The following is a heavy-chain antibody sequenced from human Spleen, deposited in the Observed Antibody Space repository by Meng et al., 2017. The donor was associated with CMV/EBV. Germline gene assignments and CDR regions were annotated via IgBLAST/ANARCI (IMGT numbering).Heavy chain of an antibody. V-gene: IGHV3-48*04. D-gene: IGHD3-10*01. CDR2: ISSSSSTI. CDR1: GFTFSSYS. CDR3: ARGRGLEY. J-gene: IGHJ4*02. Sequence: GESLKISCAASGFTFSSYSMNWVRQAPGKGLEWVSYISSSSSTIYYADSVKGRFTISRDNAKNSLYLQMSSLRAEDTAVYYCARGRGLEYWGQGTLVTVSS.